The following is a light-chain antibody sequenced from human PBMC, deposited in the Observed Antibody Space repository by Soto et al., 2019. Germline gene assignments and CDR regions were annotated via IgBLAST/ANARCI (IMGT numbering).Light chain of an antibody. CDR3: QQYDNLIT. V-gene: IGKV1-33*01. Sequence: DIQMTQSPSSLSASIGDRVTITCQASQDIYKYLNWYQQKPGKAPKLLIYDASNLETGVPSRFSGSGSGTHFTFTISSLQSEDIATYYCQQYDNLITFGQGTRLEIK. J-gene: IGKJ5*01. CDR1: QDIYKY. CDR2: DAS.